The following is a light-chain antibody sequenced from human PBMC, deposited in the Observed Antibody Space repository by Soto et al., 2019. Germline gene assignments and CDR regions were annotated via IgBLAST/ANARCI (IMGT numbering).Light chain of an antibody. CDR1: QRVSTY. CDR2: DAS. CDR3: QQRSNWPPPPIT. V-gene: IGKV3-11*01. J-gene: IGKJ5*01. Sequence: EIVLAQSPGTLSLSPGERATLSCRASQRVSTYLAWYQQKPGQAPRLLIYDASNRATCIPARFSGSGSGTDFTLTISSLEPEDFAVYYCQQRSNWPPPPITFGQGTRLEIK.